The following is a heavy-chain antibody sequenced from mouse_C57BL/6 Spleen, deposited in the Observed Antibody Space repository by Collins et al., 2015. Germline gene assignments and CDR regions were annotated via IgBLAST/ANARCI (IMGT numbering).Heavy chain of an antibody. CDR2: ISNGGGST. J-gene: IGHJ3*01. V-gene: IGHV5-12*02. D-gene: IGHD1-2*01. CDR1: GFTFSDYY. Sequence: EVKLVESGGGLVQPGGSLKLSCATSGFTFSDYYMYWVRQTPEKRLEWVAYISNGGGSTYYPDTVKGRFTISRDNAKNTLYLQMSRLKSEDTAMYYCARHGLRPFAYWGQGTLVTVSA. CDR3: ARHGLRPFAY.